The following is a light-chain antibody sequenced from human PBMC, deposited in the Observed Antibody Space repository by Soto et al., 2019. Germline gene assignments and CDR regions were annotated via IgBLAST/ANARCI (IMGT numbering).Light chain of an antibody. CDR2: AAS. CDR3: LQDYRYPFT. Sequence: AIQITQSPSSLSASVGDRVTITCRASQVLRNDLGWYQHIPGKAPKLPIYAASTLQNGVPSRFSGSGSGTDFTLTISGLQPEDSATYYCLQDYRYPFTFGQGTKLQIK. V-gene: IGKV1-6*01. CDR1: QVLRND. J-gene: IGKJ2*01.